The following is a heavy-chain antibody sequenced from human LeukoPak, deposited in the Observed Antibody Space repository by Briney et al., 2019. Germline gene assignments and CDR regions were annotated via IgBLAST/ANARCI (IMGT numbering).Heavy chain of an antibody. Sequence: GGSLRLSCAASGFTFSSYYMSWVRQAPGKGLEWVSSISGSGGSTYYADSVKGRFTISRDNSKNTLYLQMNSLRAEDTAVYYCAKAKEVTMIVVVITSLDYWGQGTLVTVSS. CDR3: AKAKEVTMIVVVITSLDY. CDR1: GFTFSSYY. D-gene: IGHD3-22*01. CDR2: ISGSGGST. V-gene: IGHV3-23*01. J-gene: IGHJ4*02.